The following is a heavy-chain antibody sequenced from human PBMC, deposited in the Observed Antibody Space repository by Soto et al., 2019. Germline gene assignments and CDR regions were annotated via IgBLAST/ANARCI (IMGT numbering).Heavy chain of an antibody. D-gene: IGHD5-12*01. CDR3: VRGETWLQLPYYFDY. V-gene: IGHV3-48*03. J-gene: IGHJ4*02. CDR2: ISTSGSTI. Sequence: PGGSLRLSCAASGFTFSSYEMNWVRQAPGKGLEWVSYISTSGSTIYYADSVKGRFTISRDNAKNSLYLQMYTLRAEDTAVYYCVRGETWLQLPYYFDYWGQGTLVTVSS. CDR1: GFTFSSYE.